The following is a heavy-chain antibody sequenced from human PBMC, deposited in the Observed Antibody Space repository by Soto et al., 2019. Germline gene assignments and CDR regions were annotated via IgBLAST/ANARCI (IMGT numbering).Heavy chain of an antibody. J-gene: IGHJ4*02. V-gene: IGHV4-4*07. D-gene: IGHD5-12*01. CDR2: IFSSGST. Sequence: SETLSLTSPVSGVSSNTFYLSWVRPPSGKGLEWIGRIFSSGSTSFNPSLESRVAMSVDTSKNHFSLNLSSVTAADMAVYYCAREGSYSAYNFAHGIQLWSFDFWGQGALVNVSS. CDR3: AREGSYSAYNFAHGIQLWSFDF. CDR1: GVSSNTFY.